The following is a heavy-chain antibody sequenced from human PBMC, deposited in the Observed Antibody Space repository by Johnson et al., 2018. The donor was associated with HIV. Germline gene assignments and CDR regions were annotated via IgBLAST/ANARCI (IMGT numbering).Heavy chain of an antibody. D-gene: IGHD1-26*01. V-gene: IGHV3-66*01. CDR2: IYSGGST. J-gene: IGHJ3*01. Sequence: VQLVESGGGLVQPGGSLRLSCAASGFTVSSNYMSWVRQAPGKGLEWVSIIYSGGSTYYADSVKGRFTISRDNSKNTLYLQMNSLRAEDTAVYYCAQLLQVKVFDVWGQGTMVTVSS. CDR1: GFTVSSNY. CDR3: AQLLQVKVFDV.